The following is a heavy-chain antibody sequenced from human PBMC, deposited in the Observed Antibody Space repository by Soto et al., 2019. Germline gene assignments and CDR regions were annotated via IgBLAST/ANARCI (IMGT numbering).Heavy chain of an antibody. J-gene: IGHJ4*02. CDR3: ARDLNYGLFDY. Sequence: EVQLVESGGGLVQPGGSLRLSCAASGFTFSSYSMNWVRQAPGKGLEWVSYISSSSSTIYYADSVKGRFTISRDKAKNSLSLQMNSLRPKDTAVYYCARDLNYGLFDYWGQGTLVTVSS. V-gene: IGHV3-48*01. CDR1: GFTFSSYS. CDR2: ISSSSSTI. D-gene: IGHD4-17*01.